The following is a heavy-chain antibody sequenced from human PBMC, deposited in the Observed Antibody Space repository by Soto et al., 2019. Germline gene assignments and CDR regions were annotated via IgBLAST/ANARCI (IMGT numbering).Heavy chain of an antibody. CDR2: ISSSSSYI. Sequence: EVQLVESGGGLVKPGGSLRLSCAASGFTFSSYSMNWVRQAPGKGLEWVSSISSSSSYIYYADSVKGRFTISRDNAKNSLYLQMNSLRAEDTAVYYCAGETSRGGYTVDYGGQGTLVSVSS. D-gene: IGHD5-12*01. CDR1: GFTFSSYS. V-gene: IGHV3-21*01. CDR3: AGETSRGGYTVDY. J-gene: IGHJ4*02.